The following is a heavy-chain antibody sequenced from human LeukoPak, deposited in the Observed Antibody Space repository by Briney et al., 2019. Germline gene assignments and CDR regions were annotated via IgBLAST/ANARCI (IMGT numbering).Heavy chain of an antibody. V-gene: IGHV1-2*02. J-gene: IGHJ5*02. Sequence: GASVKVSCKASGYTFTGYYMHWVRQAPGQGLEWMGWINPNSGGTNYAQKFQVRVTMTRDTSISTAYMELSRLRSDDTAVYYCARSTGTAIFGVVIIGWFDPWGQGTLVTVSS. D-gene: IGHD3-3*01. CDR2: INPNSGGT. CDR3: ARSTGTAIFGVVIIGWFDP. CDR1: GYTFTGYY.